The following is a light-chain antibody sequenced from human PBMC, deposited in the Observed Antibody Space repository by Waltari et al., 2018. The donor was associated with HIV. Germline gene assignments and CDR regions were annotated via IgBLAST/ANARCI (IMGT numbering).Light chain of an antibody. CDR1: SGRIARNY. V-gene: IGLV6-57*02. Sequence: NFMLTQPHSVSDSPGNTVTISCTGSSGRIARNYVQGQQQRPGSAPTTVIYEANQRPSGVPDRFSGSIDSSSNSASRTISGLKTEDEADYYCQSYDSSNHWVFGGGTKLTVL. CDR3: QSYDSSNHWV. J-gene: IGLJ3*02. CDR2: EAN.